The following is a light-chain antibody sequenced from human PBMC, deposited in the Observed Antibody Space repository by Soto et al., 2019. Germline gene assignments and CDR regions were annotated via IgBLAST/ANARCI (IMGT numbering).Light chain of an antibody. CDR1: QGISNY. Sequence: DTQMTQSPSSLSASVGDRVTITCRASQGISNYLAWYQQKPGKVPKLLIYAASTLQSGVPSRFSGSGSGTDFTLTISGLQPEAVATYYCQKYNSAPRTFGPGTKVDIK. CDR2: AAS. CDR3: QKYNSAPRT. V-gene: IGKV1-27*01. J-gene: IGKJ3*01.